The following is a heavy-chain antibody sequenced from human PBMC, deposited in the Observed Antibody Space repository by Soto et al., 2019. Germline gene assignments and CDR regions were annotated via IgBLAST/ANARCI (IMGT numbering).Heavy chain of an antibody. D-gene: IGHD1-1*01. CDR2: INPNSGGT. CDR3: ARVQGNRGAFDI. CDR1: GYTFTGYY. Sequence: ASVKVSCKASGYTFTGYYMHWVRQAPGQGLEWMGWINPNSGGTNYAQKFRGWVTMTRDTSISTAYMELSRLRSDDTAVYYCARVQGNRGAFDIWGQGTMVTVSS. V-gene: IGHV1-2*04. J-gene: IGHJ3*02.